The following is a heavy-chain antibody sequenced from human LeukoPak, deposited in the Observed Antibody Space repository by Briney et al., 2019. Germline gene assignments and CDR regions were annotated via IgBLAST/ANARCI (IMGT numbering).Heavy chain of an antibody. V-gene: IGHV3-30*03. Sequence: PGGSLRLSCAASGFTFSIYTMVWVRQPPGKGLEWVAVTSYDESNKHYTDPVKGRFTISRDNSKNTLYLQMNSLRPEDTAVYYCARDWGVDTWGQGTLVTVSS. CDR3: ARDWGVDT. CDR2: TSYDESNK. CDR1: GFTFSIYT. J-gene: IGHJ5*02. D-gene: IGHD3-10*01.